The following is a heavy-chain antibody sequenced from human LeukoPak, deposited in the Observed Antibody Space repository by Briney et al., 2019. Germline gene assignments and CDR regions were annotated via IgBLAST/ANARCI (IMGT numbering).Heavy chain of an antibody. CDR1: GGSIGSRGYY. J-gene: IGHJ5*02. Sequence: PSETLSLTCTVSGGSIGSRGYYWGWIRQPPGKGLEWIGNIYYSGNTYCNPSLKSRVTISVDTAKNQFSLKLSSVTAADTAVYYCASHGGGGSYYLNWFDPWGQGTLVTVSS. CDR2: IYYSGNT. D-gene: IGHD1-26*01. CDR3: ASHGGGGSYYLNWFDP. V-gene: IGHV4-39*01.